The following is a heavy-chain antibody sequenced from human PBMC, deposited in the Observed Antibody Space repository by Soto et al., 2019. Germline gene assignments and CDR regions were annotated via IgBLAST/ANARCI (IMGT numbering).Heavy chain of an antibody. CDR1: GGTFISYA. Sequence: QVQLVQSGAEVKKPGSSVKFSCKASGGTFISYAISWVRQAPGQGLEWMGGIIPIFGTANYAQKFQGRVTITADESTSTAYMELSSLRSEDTAVYYCASLTLGYCTNGVCWNYYYYGMDVWGQGTTVTVSS. D-gene: IGHD2-8*01. CDR3: ASLTLGYCTNGVCWNYYYYGMDV. V-gene: IGHV1-69*01. CDR2: IIPIFGTA. J-gene: IGHJ6*02.